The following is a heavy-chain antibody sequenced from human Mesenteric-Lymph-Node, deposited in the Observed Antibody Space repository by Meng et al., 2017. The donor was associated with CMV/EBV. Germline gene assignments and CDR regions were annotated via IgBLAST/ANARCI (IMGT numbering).Heavy chain of an antibody. J-gene: IGHJ4*02. D-gene: IGHD2-15*01. V-gene: IGHV4-34*01. CDR2: INHSGVP. Sequence: QVQLQQWGAGLVKPSETLSLTCAVYGGSFSGYYWSWIRQPPGKGLEWIGEINHSGVPNYNPSLKSRVTISLDRSKNQFSLKLSSVTAEDTAVYYCARGSDIPVNNYWGQGTLVTVSS. CDR1: GGSFSGYY. CDR3: ARGSDIPVNNY.